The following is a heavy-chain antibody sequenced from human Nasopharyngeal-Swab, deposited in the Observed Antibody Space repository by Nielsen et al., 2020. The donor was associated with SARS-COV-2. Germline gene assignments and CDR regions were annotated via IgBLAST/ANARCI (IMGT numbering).Heavy chain of an antibody. Sequence: WIRQPPGKGLEWVSSISSSSSYIYYADSVKGRFTISRDNAKNSLYLQMNSLRAEDTAVYYCARMDHIVVVPAAPGGADYRGQGTLVTVSS. J-gene: IGHJ4*02. V-gene: IGHV3-21*01. CDR2: ISSSSSYI. D-gene: IGHD2-2*01. CDR3: ARMDHIVVVPAAPGGADY.